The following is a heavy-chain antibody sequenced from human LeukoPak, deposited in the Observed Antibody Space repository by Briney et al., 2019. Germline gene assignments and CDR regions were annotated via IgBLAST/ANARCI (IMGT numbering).Heavy chain of an antibody. J-gene: IGHJ3*02. D-gene: IGHD3-10*01. CDR3: ARHVLLWLGEHNYAFDI. CDR1: GGSISSSSYY. CDR2: LYYSGSA. Sequence: SETLSLTCSVSGGSISSSSYYWHWIRQPPGKGLEWIGSLYYSGSAYYNPSLKSRVTISVDTSNNQFSLKLSSVTAADTALYYCARHVLLWLGEHNYAFDIWGRGTMVAVSS. V-gene: IGHV4-39*01.